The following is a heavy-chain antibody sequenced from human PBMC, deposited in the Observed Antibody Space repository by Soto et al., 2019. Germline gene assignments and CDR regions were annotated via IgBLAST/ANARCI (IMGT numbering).Heavy chain of an antibody. Sequence: VQLVESGGGVVQPGRSLRLSCAASGFTFSDYAMHWVRQAPGKGLEWVAVVSHDGRKTHHAESVKGRFTISRDSSKNTVSLEMTSLRAEDTAVYYCAKGGRQWLVTSDFNYWGQGALVTVSS. D-gene: IGHD6-19*01. CDR2: VSHDGRKT. CDR3: AKGGRQWLVTSDFNY. J-gene: IGHJ4*02. CDR1: GFTFSDYA. V-gene: IGHV3-30*18.